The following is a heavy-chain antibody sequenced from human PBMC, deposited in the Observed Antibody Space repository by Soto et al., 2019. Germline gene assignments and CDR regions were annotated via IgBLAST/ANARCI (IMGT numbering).Heavy chain of an antibody. D-gene: IGHD2-8*01. J-gene: IGHJ5*02. CDR3: AREMESGFDP. CDR1: GGSISSSAYY. CDR2: IYYSGST. Sequence: QVQLQESGPGLVKPSQTLSLTCTVSGGSISSSAYYWSWIRQHPGKGLEWIGYIYYSGSTYYNPSLKGRVTISVDTSKNQFSLKLSSVTAADTAVYYCAREMESGFDPWGQGTLVTVSS. V-gene: IGHV4-31*03.